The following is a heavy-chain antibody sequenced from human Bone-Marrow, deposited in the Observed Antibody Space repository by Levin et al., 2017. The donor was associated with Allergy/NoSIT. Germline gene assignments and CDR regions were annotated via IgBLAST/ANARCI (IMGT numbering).Heavy chain of an antibody. V-gene: IGHV4-31*02. Sequence: SQTLSLTCSVSGVSFSSGGYYWSWVRQDPGKGLEWIGYIYYSGSTYYNPSLKSRVSISLDMSKNQFSLKLSSVTAADTAVYYCARVRHGTPSVPKWYFDVWGRGTQVTVSS. D-gene: IGHD5/OR15-5a*01. CDR3: ARVRHGTPSVPKWYFDV. CDR1: GVSFSSGGYY. CDR2: IYYSGST. J-gene: IGHJ2*01.